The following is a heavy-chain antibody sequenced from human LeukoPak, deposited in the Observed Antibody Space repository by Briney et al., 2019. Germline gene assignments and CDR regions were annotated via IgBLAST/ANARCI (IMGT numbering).Heavy chain of an antibody. CDR2: IYYSGTT. CDR1: GRSISSYY. D-gene: IGHD4-11*01. J-gene: IGHJ4*02. V-gene: IGHV4-59*08. Sequence: SETLSLTCTVSGRSISSYYWTWIRQPPGKGLEWIGFIYYSGTTNYNPSLKSRVTISVDTSKNQFSLNLSSVTAADTAVYYCARHHYRHDYWGQGTLVTVSS. CDR3: ARHHYRHDY.